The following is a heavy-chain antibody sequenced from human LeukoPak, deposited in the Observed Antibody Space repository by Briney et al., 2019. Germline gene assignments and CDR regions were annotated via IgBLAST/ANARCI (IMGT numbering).Heavy chain of an antibody. D-gene: IGHD1-26*01. CDR3: GMSGDRVPLQDDVFDV. CDR2: IYPGDSGP. V-gene: IGHV5-51*01. Sequence: GESLKISCKGSGYSFTSYCTGWVRQMPGKGLEWMGIIYPGDSGPTYSPSFQGQVTISLSKSINTAYLQWSSLQASDTAMYYCGMSGDRVPLQDDVFDVWGQGTMVTVST. J-gene: IGHJ3*01. CDR1: GYSFTSYC.